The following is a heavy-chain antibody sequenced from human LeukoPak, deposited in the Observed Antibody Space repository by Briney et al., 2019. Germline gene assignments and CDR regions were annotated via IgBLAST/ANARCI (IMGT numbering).Heavy chain of an antibody. CDR3: ARGRTNDFNTFDY. D-gene: IGHD1-1*01. V-gene: IGHV1-46*01. Sequence: SVXVSCKASGYTFTGYYMHWVRQAPGQGLEWMAIINPSGDNTNYAQKFQGRVTMTRDTPTSTVYMELSSLRSDDTAVYYCARGRTNDFNTFDYWGPGTLVTVSS. J-gene: IGHJ4*02. CDR2: INPSGDNT. CDR1: GYTFTGYY.